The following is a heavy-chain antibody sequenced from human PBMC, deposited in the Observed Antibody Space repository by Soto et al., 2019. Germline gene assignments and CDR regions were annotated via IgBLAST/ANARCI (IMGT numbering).Heavy chain of an antibody. D-gene: IGHD1-7*01. CDR2: INPSGGST. Sequence: QVQLVHSGAEVKKPGASVKVSCKASGYTFTSYYMHWVRQAPGQGLEWMGIINPSGGSTSYAQKFQGRVTMTRDTSTSTVYMELSSLRSEDTAVYYCARDGTGTTADGSPDYWGQGTLVTVSS. V-gene: IGHV1-46*03. J-gene: IGHJ4*02. CDR1: GYTFTSYY. CDR3: ARDGTGTTADGSPDY.